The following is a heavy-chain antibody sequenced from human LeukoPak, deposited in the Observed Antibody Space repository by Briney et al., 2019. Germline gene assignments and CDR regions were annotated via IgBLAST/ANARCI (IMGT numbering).Heavy chain of an antibody. V-gene: IGHV4-39*07. CDR1: GGSISSSSYY. CDR2: IYYSGST. D-gene: IGHD2-15*01. J-gene: IGHJ5*02. Sequence: SETLSLTCTVSGGSISSSSYYWGWIRQPPGKGLEWIGSIYYSGSTYYNPSLKSRVTISVDTSKNQFSLKLSSVTAADTAVYYCARERYCSGGSCPGGNWFDPWGQGTLVTVSS. CDR3: ARERYCSGGSCPGGNWFDP.